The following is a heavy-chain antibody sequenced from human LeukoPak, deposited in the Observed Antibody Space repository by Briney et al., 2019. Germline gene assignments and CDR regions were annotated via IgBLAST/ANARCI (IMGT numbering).Heavy chain of an antibody. V-gene: IGHV1-2*04. CDR3: ARGMTTVTPDAFDI. CDR1: GYTLTELS. CDR2: INPNSGGT. J-gene: IGHJ3*02. Sequence: ASVKVSCKVSGYTLTELSMHWVRQAPGQGLEWMGWINPNSGGTNYAQKFQGWVTMTGDTSISTAYMELSRLRSDDTAVYYCARGMTTVTPDAFDIWGQGTMVTVSS. D-gene: IGHD4-11*01.